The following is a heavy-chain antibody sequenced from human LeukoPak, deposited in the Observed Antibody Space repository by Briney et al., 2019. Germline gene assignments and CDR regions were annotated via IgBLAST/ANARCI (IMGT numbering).Heavy chain of an antibody. V-gene: IGHV1-46*01. J-gene: IGHJ4*02. Sequence: ASVKVSCKASGYTFTTYYLHWVRQAPGQGLEWMAIINPSSGTTNYAQRFQGRVTMTRDTSTTTAYMELRSLRSDDTAVYYCARGYCSSATCRHFDYWGQGALVTVSS. CDR3: ARGYCSSATCRHFDY. CDR1: GYTFTTYY. CDR2: INPSSGTT. D-gene: IGHD2-2*01.